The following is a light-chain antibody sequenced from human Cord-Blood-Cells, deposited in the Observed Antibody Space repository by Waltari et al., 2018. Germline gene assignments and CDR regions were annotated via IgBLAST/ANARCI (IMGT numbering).Light chain of an antibody. J-gene: IGLJ3*02. V-gene: IGLV2-23*01. CDR3: CSYAGSSTVV. CDR2: EGG. CDR1: SSDVGSYNL. Sequence: QSALTQPVSVSGSPGQSITISCTGTSSDVGSYNLVSWYQQHPGKAPKLMICEGGKRPSCVSNRFAGSKSGNTAALTSSGLQGEDEADYYCCSYAGSSTVVFGGGTKLTVL.